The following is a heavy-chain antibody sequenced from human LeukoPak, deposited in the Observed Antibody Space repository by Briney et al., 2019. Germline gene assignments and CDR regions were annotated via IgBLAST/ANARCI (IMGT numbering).Heavy chain of an antibody. CDR1: GFSFSSHW. J-gene: IGHJ4*02. V-gene: IGHV3-74*01. D-gene: IGHD6-19*01. Sequence: GGSLRLSCAGSGFSFSSHWLHWVRQVPGKGLEWVARINGDGIAINYADSVKGRFTISRDNAKNTVYLQMNSLRAEDTAVYYCAKLSGWYGLDYWGQGTLVTVSS. CDR3: AKLSGWYGLDY. CDR2: INGDGIAI.